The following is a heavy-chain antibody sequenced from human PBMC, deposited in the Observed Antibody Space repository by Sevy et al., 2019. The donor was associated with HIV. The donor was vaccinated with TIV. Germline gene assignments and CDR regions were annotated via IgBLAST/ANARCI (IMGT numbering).Heavy chain of an antibody. CDR1: GYTFTNYG. Sequence: ASVKVSCKASGYTFTNYGISWVRQAPGQGLEWMGRISTYNGNTNYAQKLQGRVTMTTDTSTSTAYMELRSLRSDDTAVYYCAREVASIRFDPWGQGTLVTVSS. V-gene: IGHV1-18*01. J-gene: IGHJ5*02. D-gene: IGHD2-21*01. CDR3: AREVASIRFDP. CDR2: ISTYNGNT.